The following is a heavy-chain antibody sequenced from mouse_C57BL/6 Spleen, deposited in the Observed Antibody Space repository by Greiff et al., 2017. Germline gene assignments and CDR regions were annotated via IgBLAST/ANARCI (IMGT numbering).Heavy chain of an antibody. Sequence: QVQLKESGPELVKPGASVKISCKASGYAFSSSWMNWVKQRPGKGLERIGRIYPGDGDTNYNGKFKGKATLTADKSSSTAYMQLSSLTSEDSAVYFCAREEFTAGFAYWGQGTLVTVSA. CDR2: IYPGDGDT. J-gene: IGHJ3*01. V-gene: IGHV1-82*01. D-gene: IGHD1-2*01. CDR1: GYAFSSSW. CDR3: AREEFTAGFAY.